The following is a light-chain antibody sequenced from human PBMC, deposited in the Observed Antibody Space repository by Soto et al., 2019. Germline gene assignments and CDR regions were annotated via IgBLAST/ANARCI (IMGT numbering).Light chain of an antibody. J-gene: IGKJ1*01. CDR3: QQYNYLWT. CDR1: QSINSG. V-gene: IGKV1-5*03. CDR2: KAS. Sequence: LQMTQSPCTLSASVGDTVTITCRSSQSINSGLAWYQQKPGRAPKLLIYKASSLESGVPSRFSGSGYGTEFTLTISSLLPEDFATYYCQQYNYLWTFGQGTKVEIK.